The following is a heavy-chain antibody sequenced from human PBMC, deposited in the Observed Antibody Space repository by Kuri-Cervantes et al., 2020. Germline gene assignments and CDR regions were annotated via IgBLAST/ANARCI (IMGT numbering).Heavy chain of an antibody. J-gene: IGHJ1*01. CDR2: ITPLFGTT. CDR3: ARDAPYSSGWYVYFQH. Sequence: SVKVSCKAAGGTFNSYVMRCVRQAPGQEVEWMGGITPLFGTTKYAQKFQGRVTIIADESTTTAYMEVSSLRSEDTAVYYCARDAPYSSGWYVYFQHWGQGTLVTVSS. V-gene: IGHV1-69*13. D-gene: IGHD6-19*01. CDR1: GGTFNSYV.